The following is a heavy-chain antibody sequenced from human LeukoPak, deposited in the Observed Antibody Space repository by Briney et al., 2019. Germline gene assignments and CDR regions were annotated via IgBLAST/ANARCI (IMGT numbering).Heavy chain of an antibody. V-gene: IGHV4-4*07. J-gene: IGHJ5*02. CDR3: ARSDCYGGNCYTFRFDR. D-gene: IGHD2-15*01. Sequence: SETLSLTCTVSGASLSESYWSWIRQPAGKGLEWIGHLYPGVTTSYNASLRSRVAMSVDTSRNEISLTLTSVTGADTAVYYCARSDCYGGNCYTFRFDRWGQGTEVVVSS. CDR1: GASLSESY. CDR2: LYPGVTT.